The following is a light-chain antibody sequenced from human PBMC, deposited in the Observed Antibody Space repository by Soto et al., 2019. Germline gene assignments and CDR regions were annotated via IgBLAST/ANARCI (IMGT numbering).Light chain of an antibody. CDR1: SSKIGSNY. CDR2: RNN. CDR3: AAWDDSLSGQV. J-gene: IGLJ1*01. V-gene: IGLV1-47*01. Sequence: QSVLTQPPSASGTPGQRVTISCSGSSSKIGSNYVYWYQQLPGTAPKLLIYRNNQRPSGVPVRFSGSKSGTSASLAIIGLRSEDEADYYCAAWDDSLSGQVFGTGTKVTVL.